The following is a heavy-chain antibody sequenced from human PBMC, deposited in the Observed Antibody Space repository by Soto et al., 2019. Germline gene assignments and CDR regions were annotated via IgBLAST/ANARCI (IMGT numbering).Heavy chain of an antibody. J-gene: IGHJ4*02. CDR1: GFTFSSYS. Sequence: EVQLVESGGGLEQPGGSLRLSCAASGFTFSSYSMNWVRQAPGKGLEWVSYISSSSSTIYYADSVKGRFTISSDNAKNALYLQMNSLRGEDTGVYYCARWVYRSDLTTSDIQDYWGQGPPVTVSS. CDR3: ARWVYRSDLTTSDIQDY. CDR2: ISSSSSTI. D-gene: IGHD5-12*01. V-gene: IGHV3-48*01.